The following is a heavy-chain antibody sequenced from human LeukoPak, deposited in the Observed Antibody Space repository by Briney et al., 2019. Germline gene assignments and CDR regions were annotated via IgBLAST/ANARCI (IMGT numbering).Heavy chain of an antibody. D-gene: IGHD2-2*02. J-gene: IGHJ4*02. CDR2: IYTSGST. CDR1: GGSISSYY. CDR3: ARGTYCSSTSCYRAFDY. Sequence: SETLSLTCTVSGGSISSYYWSWIRQPAGKGLEWIGRIYTSGSTNYNPSLKSRVTMSVDTSKNQFSLKLSSVTAADTAVYYCARGTYCSSTSCYRAFDYWGQGTLVTVSS. V-gene: IGHV4-4*07.